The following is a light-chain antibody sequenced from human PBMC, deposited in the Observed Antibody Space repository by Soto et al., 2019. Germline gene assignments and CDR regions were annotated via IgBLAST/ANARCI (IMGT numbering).Light chain of an antibody. V-gene: IGKV1-6*02. Sequence: IQMTQSPSSLSASVRDRVTITCRVSQDIGNDLGWYQQKPGKAPNLLIYAASSLRSGVPSRFSGSGSGTHFTLTINSLQAEDSATYFCLQDYTYPWTFGQGTKVEIK. CDR1: QDIGND. CDR3: LQDYTYPWT. CDR2: AAS. J-gene: IGKJ1*01.